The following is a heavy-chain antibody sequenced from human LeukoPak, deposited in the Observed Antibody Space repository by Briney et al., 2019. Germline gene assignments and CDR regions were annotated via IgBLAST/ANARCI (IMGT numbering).Heavy chain of an antibody. CDR2: IYASGST. V-gene: IGHV4-4*07. Sequence: SETLSLTCTVSGGSISSYYWSWIRQPAGKGLEWIGRIYASGSTDYNPSLKSRITMSVDTSKNQFSLKLSSVTAADTAVYYCARDDRMSAFDIWGQGTLVTVSS. D-gene: IGHD3-9*01. CDR1: GGSISSYY. CDR3: ARDDRMSAFDI. J-gene: IGHJ4*02.